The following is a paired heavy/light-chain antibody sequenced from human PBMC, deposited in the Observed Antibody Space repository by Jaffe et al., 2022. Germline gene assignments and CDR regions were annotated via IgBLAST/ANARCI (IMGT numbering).Light chain of an antibody. CDR3: QQYGSSPT. Sequence: EIVLTQSPGTLSLSPGERATLSCRASQSVSSSYLAWYQQKPGQAPRLLIYGASSRATGIPDRFSGSGSGTDFTLTISRLEPEDFAVYYCQQYGSSPTFGQGTKVEIK. V-gene: IGKV3-20*01. CDR1: QSVSSSY. CDR2: GAS. J-gene: IGKJ1*01.
Heavy chain of an antibody. Sequence: QVQLQESGPGLVKPSETLSLTCAVSGYSISSGYYWGWIRQPPGKGLEWIGSIYHSGSTYYNPSLKSRVTISVDTSKNQFSLKLSSVTAADTAVYYCARMGIAFRPPRYCSSTSCYASWFDPWGQGTLVTVSS. V-gene: IGHV4-38-2*01. J-gene: IGHJ5*02. CDR2: IYHSGST. D-gene: IGHD2-2*01. CDR1: GYSISSGYY. CDR3: ARMGIAFRPPRYCSSTSCYASWFDP.